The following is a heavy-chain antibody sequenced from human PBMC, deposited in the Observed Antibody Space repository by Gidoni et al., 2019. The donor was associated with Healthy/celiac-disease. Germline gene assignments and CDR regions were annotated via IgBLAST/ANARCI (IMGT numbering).Heavy chain of an antibody. CDR3: ARRTLNYDSSVGAFDY. CDR1: GGSISSSSYY. CDR2: IYYSGST. Sequence: QLQLQESGPGLVKPSETLSLTCTVSGGSISSSSYYWGWIRQPPGKGLEWIGSIYYSGSTYYNPSLKSRVTISVDTSKNQFSLKLSSVTAADTAVYYCARRTLNYDSSVGAFDYWGQGTLVTVSS. J-gene: IGHJ4*02. D-gene: IGHD3-22*01. V-gene: IGHV4-39*01.